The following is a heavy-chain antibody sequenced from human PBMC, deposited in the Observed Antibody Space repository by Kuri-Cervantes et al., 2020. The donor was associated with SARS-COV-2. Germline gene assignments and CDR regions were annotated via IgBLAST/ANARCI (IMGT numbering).Heavy chain of an antibody. CDR2: FDPEDGET. Sequence: GGSLRLSCKVSGYTLTELSMHWVRQAPGKGLEWMGGFDPEDGETIYAQKFQGRVTMTEDTSTDTAYMELSSLRSEDTAVYYCATAPKEWLFFDYWGQGTLVTVSS. V-gene: IGHV1-24*01. CDR3: ATAPKEWLFFDY. D-gene: IGHD3-3*01. J-gene: IGHJ4*02. CDR1: GYTLTELS.